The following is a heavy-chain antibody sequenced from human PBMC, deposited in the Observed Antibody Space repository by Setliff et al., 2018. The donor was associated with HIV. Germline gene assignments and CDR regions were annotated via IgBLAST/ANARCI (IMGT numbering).Heavy chain of an antibody. J-gene: IGHJ6*03. V-gene: IGHV6-1*01. CDR3: ARGTEIQLWLKGGDYYYYYMDV. CDR1: GDSVSSNSAA. Sequence: SQTLSLTCAISGDSVSSNSAAWNWIRQSPSRGLEWLGRTYYRSKWYNDYAVSVKSRITINPDTSKNQFSLQLNSGTPEDTAVYYCARGTEIQLWLKGGDYYYYYMDVWGKGTTVTVS. D-gene: IGHD5-18*01. CDR2: TYYRSKWYN.